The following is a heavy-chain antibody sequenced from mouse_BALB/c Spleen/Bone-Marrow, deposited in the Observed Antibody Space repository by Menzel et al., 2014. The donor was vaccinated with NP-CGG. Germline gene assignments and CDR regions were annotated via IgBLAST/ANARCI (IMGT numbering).Heavy chain of an antibody. V-gene: IGHV14-3*02. J-gene: IGHJ3*01. CDR3: ARDGYFFFAY. CDR2: IDPANGNT. Sequence: VQLQQSGAELVKPGASVKLSCTSSGFNIKDTYMHWVKQRPEQGLEWIGRIDPANGNTKYDPKFQGKATITADTSSNTAYLQLSRLTAADTAVYYCARDGYFFFAYGGQGTLVTV. D-gene: IGHD2-3*01. CDR1: GFNIKDTY.